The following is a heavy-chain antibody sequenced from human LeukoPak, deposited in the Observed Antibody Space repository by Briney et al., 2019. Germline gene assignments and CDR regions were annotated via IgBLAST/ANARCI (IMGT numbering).Heavy chain of an antibody. D-gene: IGHD3-22*01. CDR2: IYHSGST. CDR3: ARDREYYDSSGYNNAFDI. CDR1: GGSISSSSYY. Sequence: SETLSLTCTVSGGSISSSSYYWGWIRQPPGKGLEWIGSIYHSGSTYYNPSLKSRVTMSVDTSKNQFSLKLSSVTAADTAVYYCARDREYYDSSGYNNAFDIWGQGTMVTVSS. V-gene: IGHV4-39*07. J-gene: IGHJ3*02.